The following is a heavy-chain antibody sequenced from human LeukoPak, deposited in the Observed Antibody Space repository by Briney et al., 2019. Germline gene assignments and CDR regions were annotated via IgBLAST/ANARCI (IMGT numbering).Heavy chain of an antibody. Sequence: GRSLRLSRAASGFTFDDYAMHWVRQAPGKGLEWVSGISWNSGSIGYADSVKGRFTISRDNAKNSLYLQMNSLRAEDTALYYCAKIAAAGHFDYWGQGTLVTASS. V-gene: IGHV3-9*01. CDR1: GFTFDDYA. D-gene: IGHD6-13*01. CDR2: ISWNSGSI. J-gene: IGHJ4*02. CDR3: AKIAAAGHFDY.